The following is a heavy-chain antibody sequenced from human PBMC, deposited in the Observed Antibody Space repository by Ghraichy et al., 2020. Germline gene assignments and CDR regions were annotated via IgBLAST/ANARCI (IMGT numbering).Heavy chain of an antibody. CDR2: INPNSGHT. V-gene: IGHV1-2*02. CDR3: ARVVDYSHPIDY. J-gene: IGHJ4*02. Sequence: ASVKVSCKASGFTFTGYYMHWLRQAPGQGVEWMGWINPNSGHTNYAQKFQGRVTMTRDTSTRTVYMELSRLKSADTAVYYCARVVDYSHPIDYWGQGTPVTVSS. CDR1: GFTFTGYY. D-gene: IGHD4-11*01.